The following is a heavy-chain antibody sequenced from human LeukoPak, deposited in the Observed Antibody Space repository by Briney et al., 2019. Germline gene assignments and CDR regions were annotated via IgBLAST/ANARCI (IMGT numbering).Heavy chain of an antibody. CDR2: IKQDGSEK. V-gene: IGHV3-7*03. CDR1: GFTFSDYW. CDR3: AKDCSGGSCHFAFDY. D-gene: IGHD2-15*01. J-gene: IGHJ4*02. Sequence: PGGSLRLSCAAAGFTFSDYWMSWVRQAPGKGLEWVANIKQDGSEKYYADSVKGRFTISRDNAKNTLYLQMNSLRAEDTAVYYCAKDCSGGSCHFAFDYWGQGTLVTVSS.